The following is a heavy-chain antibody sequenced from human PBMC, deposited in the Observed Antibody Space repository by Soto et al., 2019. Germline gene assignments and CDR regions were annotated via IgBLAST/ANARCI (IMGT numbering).Heavy chain of an antibody. CDR2: ITSSSITI. Sequence: EVQLVESGGGLVQPGGSLRLSCAASGFTFSSFSMNWVRQAPGKGLEWLSYITSSSITIYYADSVKGRFTISRDNAKNSLYLHMNSLSDEDTAVYYCASDSSSWNFDYWGQGALVTVSS. J-gene: IGHJ4*02. CDR1: GFTFSSFS. CDR3: ASDSSSWNFDY. V-gene: IGHV3-48*02. D-gene: IGHD6-13*01.